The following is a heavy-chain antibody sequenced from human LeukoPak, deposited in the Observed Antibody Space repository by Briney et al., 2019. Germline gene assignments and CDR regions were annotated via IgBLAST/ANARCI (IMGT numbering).Heavy chain of an antibody. Sequence: GGSLRLSCAASGFTFSSHAMSWVRQAPGKGLEWVPAISGSGGSTYYADSVKGRFTISRDNSKNTLYLQMNSLRAEDTAVYYCAKCRYSYGRSFDYWGQGTLVTVSS. V-gene: IGHV3-23*01. J-gene: IGHJ4*02. CDR1: GFTFSSHA. D-gene: IGHD5-18*01. CDR2: ISGSGGST. CDR3: AKCRYSYGRSFDY.